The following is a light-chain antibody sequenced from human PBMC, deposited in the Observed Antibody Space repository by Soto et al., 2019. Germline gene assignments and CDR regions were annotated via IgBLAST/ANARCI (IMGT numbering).Light chain of an antibody. V-gene: IGKV1-5*01. CDR3: QQYNSYSYT. Sequence: DIQMTQSPSTLSASVGDRVTITCRASQSISSWLAWYQQNPGKAPKVLIYDASSLESGVPSRFSGSGSGTEFTLTISSLQPDDFATYYCQQYNSYSYTFGQGTKVDI. CDR1: QSISSW. J-gene: IGKJ2*01. CDR2: DAS.